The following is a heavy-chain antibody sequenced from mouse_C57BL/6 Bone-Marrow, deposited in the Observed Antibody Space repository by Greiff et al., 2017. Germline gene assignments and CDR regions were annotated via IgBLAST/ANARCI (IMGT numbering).Heavy chain of an antibody. Sequence: VQLQQPGAELVKPGASVKLSCKASGYTFTSYWMPWVKQRPGQGLEWIGEIDPSDSYTNYNQKFKGQATLTVDTSSSTAYMQLSSLTSEDAAVYYCARWGLRPFAYWGQGTLVTVSA. V-gene: IGHV1-50*01. J-gene: IGHJ3*01. CDR3: ARWGLRPFAY. D-gene: IGHD2-4*01. CDR1: GYTFTSYW. CDR2: IDPSDSYT.